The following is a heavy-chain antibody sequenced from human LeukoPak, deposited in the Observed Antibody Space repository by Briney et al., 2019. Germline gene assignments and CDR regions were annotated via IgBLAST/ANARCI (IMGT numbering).Heavy chain of an antibody. CDR1: GGSFSGYY. CDR2: INHSGRT. Sequence: NSSETLSLTCAVYGGSFSGYYWSWIRQPPGKGLEWIGEINHSGRTNYNPSLKSRVTISADTSKNQFSLKLTSVTAAGTAVYYCARGAETYYYGSGSLIDYWGQGTLVTVSS. J-gene: IGHJ4*02. V-gene: IGHV4-34*01. CDR3: ARGAETYYYGSGSLIDY. D-gene: IGHD3-10*01.